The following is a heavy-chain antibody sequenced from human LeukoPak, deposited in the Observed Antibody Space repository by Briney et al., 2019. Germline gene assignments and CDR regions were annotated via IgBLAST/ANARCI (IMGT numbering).Heavy chain of an antibody. CDR2: IYYSGST. CDR1: GGSISSYY. Sequence: TSETLSLTCTVSGGSISSYYWSWIRQPPGKGLEWIGYIYYSGSTNYNPSLKSRVTISVDTSKNQFSLTLSSVTAADTALYFCARRRYYDSSGYLEWGQGTLVTVSS. J-gene: IGHJ1*01. D-gene: IGHD3-22*01. CDR3: ARRRYYDSSGYLE. V-gene: IGHV4-59*08.